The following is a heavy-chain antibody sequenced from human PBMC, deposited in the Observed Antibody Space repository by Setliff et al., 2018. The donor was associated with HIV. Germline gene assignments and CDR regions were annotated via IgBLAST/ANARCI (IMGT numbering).Heavy chain of an antibody. CDR1: GFTFSDYY. J-gene: IGHJ4*02. V-gene: IGHV3-11*06. Sequence: PGGSLRLSCAASGFTFSDYYMAWIRQAPGKGLEWISYLSGSSSQIKYADSVRGRFTISRDNGRNTLFLQMNSLGVEDTALYYCGRDVHDAAADNWGRGTLVTVSS. CDR2: LSGSSSQI. D-gene: IGHD6-13*01. CDR3: GRDVHDAAADN.